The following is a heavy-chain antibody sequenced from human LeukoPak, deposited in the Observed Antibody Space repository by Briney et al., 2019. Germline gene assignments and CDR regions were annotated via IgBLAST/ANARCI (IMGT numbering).Heavy chain of an antibody. CDR3: AKRSNSGWNLDY. J-gene: IGHJ4*02. D-gene: IGHD6-19*01. Sequence: GGSLRLSCAASGFTFDDYGMSWVRQAPGKGLEWVSGINWSGGRTGYADSVKGRFTISRDKAKNSLYLQMNSLRAEDTALYYCAKRSNSGWNLDYWGQGTLVTVSS. CDR2: INWSGGRT. CDR1: GFTFDDYG. V-gene: IGHV3-20*04.